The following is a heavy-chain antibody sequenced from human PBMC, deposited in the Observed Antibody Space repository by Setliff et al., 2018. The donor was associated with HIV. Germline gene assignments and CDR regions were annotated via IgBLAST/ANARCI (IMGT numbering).Heavy chain of an antibody. CDR2: LYYGGST. CDR1: GDSISTSNSY. J-gene: IGHJ3*02. CDR3: ARHQVIPTVIGAFDI. Sequence: LSLTCTVSGDSISTSNSYWGWVRQPPGKGLEWIGSLYYGGSTYYNPPLKSRVTISVDTSKNHFSLKLSSVTAADTAVYYCARHQVIPTVIGAFDIWGQGTVVTVSS. D-gene: IGHD3-16*02. V-gene: IGHV4-39*01.